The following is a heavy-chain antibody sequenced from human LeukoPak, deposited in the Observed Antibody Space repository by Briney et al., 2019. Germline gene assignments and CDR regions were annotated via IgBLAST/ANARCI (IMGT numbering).Heavy chain of an antibody. CDR3: ARFDSSGYYFDY. CDR1: GFTFSDYY. CDR2: ISSSGSTI. Sequence: GGSLRLSCAASGFTFSDYYMSWIRQAPGKGLEWISYISSSGSTIYYADSVKGRFTISRDNSKNTLYLQMNSLRAEDTAVYYCARFDSSGYYFDYWGQGTLVTVSS. D-gene: IGHD3-22*01. J-gene: IGHJ4*02. V-gene: IGHV3-11*01.